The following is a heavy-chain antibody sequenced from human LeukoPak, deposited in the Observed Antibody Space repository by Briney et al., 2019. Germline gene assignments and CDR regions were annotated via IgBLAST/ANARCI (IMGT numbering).Heavy chain of an antibody. Sequence: ASVKVSCKASGYTFTSYDINWVRQATGQGLEWMGWMNPNSGNTGYAQKFQGRVTMTRNTSISTAYMELSSLRSEDTAVYYCARGIDYYDSRPMDVWSQGTTVTVSS. CDR1: GYTFTSYD. CDR2: MNPNSGNT. CDR3: ARGIDYYDSRPMDV. V-gene: IGHV1-8*01. D-gene: IGHD3-22*01. J-gene: IGHJ6*02.